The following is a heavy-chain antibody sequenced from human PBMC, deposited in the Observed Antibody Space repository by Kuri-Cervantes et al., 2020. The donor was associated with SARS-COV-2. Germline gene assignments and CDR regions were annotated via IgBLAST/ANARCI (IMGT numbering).Heavy chain of an antibody. CDR2: IYTSGST. Sequence: SETLSLTCTVSGGSISSGSYYWSWIRQPAGKGLERIGRIYTSGSTNYNPSLKSRVTISVDTSKNQFSLKLSSVTAADTAVYYCASGGSSGYFNYWGQGTLVTVSS. J-gene: IGHJ4*02. D-gene: IGHD3-22*01. CDR1: GGSISSGSYY. CDR3: ASGGSSGYFNY. V-gene: IGHV4-61*02.